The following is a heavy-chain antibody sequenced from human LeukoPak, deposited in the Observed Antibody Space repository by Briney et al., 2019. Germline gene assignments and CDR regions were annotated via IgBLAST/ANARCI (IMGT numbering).Heavy chain of an antibody. CDR1: GASISYSSYY. J-gene: IGHJ4*02. V-gene: IGHV4-39*07. Sequence: SETLSLTCTVSGASISYSSYYWGWVRQPPGKGLEWIGSIYHSGSTYYNPSLKSRVTISVDTSKNQFSLKLSSVTAADTAVYYCARSYGSGSPHFDYWGQGTLVTVSS. D-gene: IGHD3-10*01. CDR2: IYHSGST. CDR3: ARSYGSGSPHFDY.